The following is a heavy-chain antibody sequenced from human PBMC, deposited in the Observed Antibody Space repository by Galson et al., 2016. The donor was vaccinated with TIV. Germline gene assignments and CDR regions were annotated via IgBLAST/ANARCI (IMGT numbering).Heavy chain of an antibody. CDR1: GGSIINSGYF. Sequence: LSLTCNVSGGSIINSGYFWSWLRQHPGKGLEWIGNIYNSGSTYYKPSLKSRVTISVDTSKNLFFLSLTSVTAADTAVYYCARWAISGSYYDYFQRWGRGTRVTVSS. D-gene: IGHD1-26*01. V-gene: IGHV4-31*03. CDR3: ARWAISGSYYDYFQR. J-gene: IGHJ1*01. CDR2: IYNSGST.